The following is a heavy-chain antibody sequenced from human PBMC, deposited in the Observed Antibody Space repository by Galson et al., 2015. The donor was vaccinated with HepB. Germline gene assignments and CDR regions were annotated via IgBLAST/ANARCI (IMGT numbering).Heavy chain of an antibody. CDR3: ATDHVGYYDSSGYYHATDY. CDR2: FDPEDGET. Sequence: SVKVSCKVSGYTLTELSMHWVRQAPGKGLEWMGGFDPEDGETIYAQKFQGRVTMTEDTSTDTAYMELSSLRSEDTAVYYCATDHVGYYDSSGYYHATDYWGQGTLVTVSS. D-gene: IGHD3-22*01. CDR1: GYTLTELS. V-gene: IGHV1-24*01. J-gene: IGHJ4*02.